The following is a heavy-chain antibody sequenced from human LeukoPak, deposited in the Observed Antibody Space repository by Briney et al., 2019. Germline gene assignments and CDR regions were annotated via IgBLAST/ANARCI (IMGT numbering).Heavy chain of an antibody. CDR1: GFTFSSYG. Sequence: GGSLRHSCAASGFTFSSYGMHWVRQAPGKGLEWVAVISYDGSNKYYADSVKGRFTISRDNSKNTLYLQMNSLRAEDTAVYYCARDPWRNAFDIWGQGTMVPVSS. CDR2: ISYDGSNK. J-gene: IGHJ3*02. D-gene: IGHD5-24*01. CDR3: ARDPWRNAFDI. V-gene: IGHV3-30*03.